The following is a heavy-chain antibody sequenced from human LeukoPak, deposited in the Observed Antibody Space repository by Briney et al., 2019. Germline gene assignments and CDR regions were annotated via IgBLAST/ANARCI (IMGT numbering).Heavy chain of an antibody. CDR2: IYHSGST. D-gene: IGHD3-10*01. J-gene: IGHJ4*02. V-gene: IGHV4-38-2*02. CDR1: GYSISSGYY. CDR3: ARDRYYYGSGSYYTQPHYFDC. Sequence: SETLSLTCTVSGYSISSGYYWGWIRPPPGKGLEWIGSIYHSGSTYYNPSLKSRVTISVDTSKNQFSLKLSSVTAADTAVYYCARDRYYYGSGSYYTQPHYFDCWGQGTLVTVSS.